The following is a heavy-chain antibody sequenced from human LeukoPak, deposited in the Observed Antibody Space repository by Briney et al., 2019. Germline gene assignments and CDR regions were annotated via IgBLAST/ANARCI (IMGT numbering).Heavy chain of an antibody. Sequence: GGSLRLSCAASGFTFSNAWMSWVRQAPGKGLEWVGRIKSKTEGGTTDYAAPVKGRFTISRDDSQNTLYLQMNSLKTEDTAVYYCTFLGYCSGGSCYSGRPQYYYYAMDVWGQGTTVTVSS. D-gene: IGHD2-15*01. CDR2: IKSKTEGGTT. V-gene: IGHV3-15*01. CDR3: TFLGYCSGGSCYSGRPQYYYYAMDV. J-gene: IGHJ6*02. CDR1: GFTFSNAW.